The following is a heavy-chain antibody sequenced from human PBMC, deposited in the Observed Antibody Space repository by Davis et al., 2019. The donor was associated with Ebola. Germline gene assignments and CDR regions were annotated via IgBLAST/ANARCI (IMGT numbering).Heavy chain of an antibody. D-gene: IGHD3-22*01. CDR1: GYSFTSYW. Sequence: GGSLRLSCKGSGYSFTSYWIGWVRQMPGKGLEWMGIIYPGDSDTSYSPSFQGQVTISADKSISTAYLQWSSLKASDTAMYYCARRSYYYDSSGYYPYFDYWGQGTLVTVSS. CDR3: ARRSYYYDSSGYYPYFDY. V-gene: IGHV5-51*01. J-gene: IGHJ4*02. CDR2: IYPGDSDT.